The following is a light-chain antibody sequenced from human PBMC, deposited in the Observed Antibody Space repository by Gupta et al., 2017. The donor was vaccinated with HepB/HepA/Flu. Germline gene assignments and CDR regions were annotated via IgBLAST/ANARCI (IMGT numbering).Light chain of an antibody. CDR3: CSYSSSSTLYV. V-gene: IGLV2-14*01. Sequence: QSALTQPASVSGSPGQSITISCTGTSSDIGTHNYVSWYQQNPGKAPKLIIHDVSDRPSGVSNRFSGSKSGNTASLTISGLQAEDEADYYCCSYSSSSTLYVFGTGTEVTVL. CDR1: SSDIGTHNY. J-gene: IGLJ1*01. CDR2: DVS.